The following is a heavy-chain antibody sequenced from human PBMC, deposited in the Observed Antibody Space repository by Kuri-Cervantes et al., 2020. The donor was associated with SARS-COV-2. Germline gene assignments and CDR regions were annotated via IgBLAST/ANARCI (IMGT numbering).Heavy chain of an antibody. CDR2: IYSGGTT. J-gene: IGHJ4*02. CDR3: ARASLQEYSGSYFHYFDY. CDR1: GFTVSTNY. D-gene: IGHD1-26*01. Sequence: GESLKISCAASGFTVSTNYMSWVRQAPGKGLEWVSIIYSGGTTYYADSVKGRFTISRDNSKNTVNLQMNSLRGEDTALYYCARASLQEYSGSYFHYFDYWGQGTLVTVSS. V-gene: IGHV3-53*01.